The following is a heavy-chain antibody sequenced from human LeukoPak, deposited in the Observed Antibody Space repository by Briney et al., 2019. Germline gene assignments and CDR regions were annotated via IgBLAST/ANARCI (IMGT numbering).Heavy chain of an antibody. CDR2: IIPIFGTT. V-gene: IGHV1-69*13. CDR1: GYTFTGYY. Sequence: SVKVSCKASGYTFTGYYMHWVRQAPGQGLEWMGGIIPIFGTTNYAQKFQGRVTITADESTNTVYMELTSLRSEDTVVYYCARDRRVGALWWLDPDYWGQGTLVTVSS. D-gene: IGHD2-21*01. CDR3: ARDRRVGALWWLDPDY. J-gene: IGHJ4*02.